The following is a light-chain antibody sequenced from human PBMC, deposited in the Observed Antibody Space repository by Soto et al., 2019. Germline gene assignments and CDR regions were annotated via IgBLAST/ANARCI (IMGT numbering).Light chain of an antibody. V-gene: IGKV1-5*03. CDR3: QQYDDVLT. CDR2: KAS. Sequence: DIQMTQSPSTLSASIGDRVTITCRASQTVSTWLAWYQHKPGKAPKLLIQKASSLESGVPSRFSGSGSGTEVTLANSSLKPDDFATYYCQQYDDVLTGGGGTRVEIK. CDR1: QTVSTW. J-gene: IGKJ4*01.